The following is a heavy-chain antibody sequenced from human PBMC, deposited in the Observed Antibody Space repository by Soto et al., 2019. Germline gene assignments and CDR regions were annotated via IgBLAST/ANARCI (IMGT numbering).Heavy chain of an antibody. J-gene: IGHJ4*02. V-gene: IGHV1-46*01. CDR1: GDTFTEYY. CDR2: VNPSGGHT. Sequence: QVQLMQSGAEVKKPGASVKVSCKASGDTFTEYYIHWVRQAPGQGLEWMGTVNPSGGHTTYAQHCLGRVTTPXXXSXSTLYMELTSLTSEDTAVYYCARGGHVVVVTAALDYWGQGTLVTVSS. D-gene: IGHD2-21*02. CDR3: ARGGHVVVVTAALDY.